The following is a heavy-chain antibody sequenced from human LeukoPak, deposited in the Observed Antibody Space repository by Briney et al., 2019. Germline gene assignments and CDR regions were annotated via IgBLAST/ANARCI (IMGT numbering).Heavy chain of an antibody. CDR3: ATSRSVVVPPDYYYYYYMDV. V-gene: IGHV4-39*01. CDR1: GGSISSSSYY. CDR2: IYYSGST. J-gene: IGHJ6*03. D-gene: IGHD2-2*01. Sequence: SETLSLTCTVSGGSISSSSYYWGWLRQPPGKGLEWIRSIYYSGSTYDNPSLNSRATISVDTSKNQFSLKQSSVTAADSAVYYCATSRSVVVPPDYYYYYYMDVWGKGTTVTVPS.